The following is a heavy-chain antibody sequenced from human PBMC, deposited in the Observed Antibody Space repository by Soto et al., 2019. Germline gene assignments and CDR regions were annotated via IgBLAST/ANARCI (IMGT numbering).Heavy chain of an antibody. CDR1: GITFTNAW. D-gene: IGHD3-3*01. Sequence: EVQLVESGGGLVKPGGSLRLSCAASGITFTNAWMGWVRQAPGKGLEWIGRLKSRRDGGTSDYAAPVKGRFSISKDESKNTLYLQMNSLKTEDTAVYHCTTDGGVSAYQVFWAWGQGTLVTVSS. CDR3: TTDGGVSAYQVFWA. J-gene: IGHJ5*02. CDR2: LKSRRDGGTS. V-gene: IGHV3-15*01.